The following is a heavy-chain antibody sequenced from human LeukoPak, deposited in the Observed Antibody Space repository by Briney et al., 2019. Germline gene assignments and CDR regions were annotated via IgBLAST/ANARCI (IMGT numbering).Heavy chain of an antibody. V-gene: IGHV4-4*07. J-gene: IGHJ4*02. CDR2: IYSSGSN. Sequence: SETLSLTCTVSGGSISGYFRTWIRQPAGKGLEWIGRIYSSGSNNYNPSLKSRVTMSLDTSKNHFSLNLTSVTAADTAVYYCAREPTSGREPTSGRPLDYWGQGTLVTVSS. CDR3: AREPTSGREPTSGRPLDY. CDR1: GGSISGYF. D-gene: IGHD5-12*01.